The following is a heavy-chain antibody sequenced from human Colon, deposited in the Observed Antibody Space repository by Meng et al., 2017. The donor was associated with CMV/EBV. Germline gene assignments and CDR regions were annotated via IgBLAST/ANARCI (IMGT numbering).Heavy chain of an antibody. J-gene: IGHJ6*02. CDR2: ISENGRTT. CDR3: ARALSGDGMDV. CDR1: GFMFGDYY. V-gene: IGHV3-11*01. D-gene: IGHD3-10*01. Sequence: GGSLRLSCAASGFMFGDYYMGWIRQAPGKGLEWVSYISENGRTTYYADSVKGRFTISRDNAQKSLYLQMSGLRAEDTALYYCARALSGDGMDVWGQGTTVTVSS.